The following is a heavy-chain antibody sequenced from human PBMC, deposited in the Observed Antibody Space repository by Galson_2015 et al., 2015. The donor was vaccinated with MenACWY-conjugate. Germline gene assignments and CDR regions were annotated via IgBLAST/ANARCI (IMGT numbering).Heavy chain of an antibody. Sequence: SLRLSCAASGFTFSDYWMTWVRQAPGKGLEWVANINRDGSNKNYVDSVKGRFTISRENARNSLYLQMNTLRAEDAAVYYCARDRTYGSEYYYDAFDFWGQGTMVTVFS. V-gene: IGHV3-7*03. J-gene: IGHJ3*01. CDR3: ARDRTYGSEYYYDAFDF. CDR1: GFTFSDYW. CDR2: INRDGSNK. D-gene: IGHD3-10*01.